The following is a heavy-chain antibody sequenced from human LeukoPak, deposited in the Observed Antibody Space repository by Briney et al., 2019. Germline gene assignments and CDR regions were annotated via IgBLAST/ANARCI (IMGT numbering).Heavy chain of an antibody. D-gene: IGHD3-16*01. CDR1: GGTFSSYT. CDR3: ATFGGQGDFAAY. CDR2: IIPILGIA. V-gene: IGHV1-69*02. J-gene: IGHJ4*02. Sequence: GASVKVSCKASGGTFSSYTISWVRQAPGQGLEWMGRIIPILGIANYAQKFQGRVTITADKSTSTAYMELSSLRSEDTAVYYCATFGGQGDFAAYWGQGTLVTVSS.